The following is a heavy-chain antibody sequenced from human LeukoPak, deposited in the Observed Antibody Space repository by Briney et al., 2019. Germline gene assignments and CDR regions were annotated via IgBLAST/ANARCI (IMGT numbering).Heavy chain of an antibody. V-gene: IGHV1-69*06. Sequence: SVKVSCKASGGTFSSYAISWVRQAPGQGLEWMGGIIPIFGATNYAQKFQGRVTITEDKSTSTAYMELSSLRSEDTALYYCAKGPLDTSMVAYYYYYGMDVWSEGTTVT. J-gene: IGHJ6*02. CDR2: IIPIFGAT. CDR3: AKGPLDTSMVAYYYYYGMDV. D-gene: IGHD5-18*01. CDR1: GGTFSSYA.